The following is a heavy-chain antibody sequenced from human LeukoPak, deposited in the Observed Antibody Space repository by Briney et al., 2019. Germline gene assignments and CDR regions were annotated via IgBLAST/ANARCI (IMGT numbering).Heavy chain of an antibody. CDR2: IQRDGTSP. CDR1: GFPYGSTS. V-gene: IGHV3-74*01. Sequence: PGGSLRLSCTASGFPYGSTSMHWVRQAPGKGLEWVSGIQRDGTSPTYADSVKGRFIISRDNAKGSVYLQMNILRAEDTAVYYCSRGHHGPDYWGQGTLVTVSS. D-gene: IGHD5-24*01. J-gene: IGHJ4*02. CDR3: SRGHHGPDY.